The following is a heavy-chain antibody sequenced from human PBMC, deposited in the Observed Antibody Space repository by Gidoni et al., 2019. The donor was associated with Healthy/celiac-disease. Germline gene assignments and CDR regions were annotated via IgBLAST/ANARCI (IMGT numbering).Heavy chain of an antibody. CDR3: ARDFAGGSSGYSVPFDY. Sequence: QVQLVQSGAEVKKPGSSVKVSCKASGGTFSSYTISWVRQAPGQGLEWMGRIIPSLGIANYAQKFQGRVTITADKSTSTAYMELSSLRSEDTAVYYCARDFAGGSSGYSVPFDYWGQGTLVTVSS. CDR2: IIPSLGIA. V-gene: IGHV1-69*08. CDR1: GGTFSSYT. D-gene: IGHD3-22*01. J-gene: IGHJ4*02.